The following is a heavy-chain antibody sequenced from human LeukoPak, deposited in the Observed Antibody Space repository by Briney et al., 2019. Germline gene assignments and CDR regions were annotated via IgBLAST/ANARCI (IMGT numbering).Heavy chain of an antibody. CDR1: DFPFIGYT. V-gene: IGHV3-30*18. Sequence: GGSLRLSCAASDFPFIGYTMHWVRQAPGKGLEWVAVISYDGSNKYYADSVKGRFTISRDNSKNTLYLQMNSLRAEDTAVYYCAKEFEYSSSSPLDYWGQGTLVTVSS. CDR2: ISYDGSNK. CDR3: AKEFEYSSSSPLDY. D-gene: IGHD6-6*01. J-gene: IGHJ4*02.